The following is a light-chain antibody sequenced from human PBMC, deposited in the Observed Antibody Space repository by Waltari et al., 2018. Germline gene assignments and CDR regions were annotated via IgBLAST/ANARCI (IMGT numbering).Light chain of an antibody. CDR1: QSLVYSDGKTY. CDR2: KVS. CDR3: MQGTHGPLT. Sequence: DVVMTQSPLSLPVTLGQPASISCRSSQSLVYSDGKTYLNWFQQRPGQSPRHICNKVSTRDSGVSDRFCRSGTRTGFRLTISRVEAEDVGMYYCMQGTHGPLTLGGGTKVEIK. J-gene: IGKJ4*01. V-gene: IGKV2-30*01.